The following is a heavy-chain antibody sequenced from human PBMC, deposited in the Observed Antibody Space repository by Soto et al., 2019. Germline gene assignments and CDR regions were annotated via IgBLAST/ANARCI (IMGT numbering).Heavy chain of an antibody. Sequence: SETLSLTCTVSGGSISSGVYYWSWIRHHPGNGLEWIGYIYYSGSTYYNPSLKSRVTISVDTSKNQFSLKLSSVTAADTAVYYCARDQYSLRSRGWLVPWGQGTMVTVYS. CDR2: IYYSGST. CDR3: ARDQYSLRSRGWLVP. V-gene: IGHV4-31*03. CDR1: GGSISSGVYY. J-gene: IGHJ5*02. D-gene: IGHD2-21*01.